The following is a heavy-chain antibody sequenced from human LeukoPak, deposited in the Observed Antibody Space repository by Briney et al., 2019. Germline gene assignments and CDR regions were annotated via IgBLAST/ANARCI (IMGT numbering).Heavy chain of an antibody. CDR2: INPNSGGT. CDR3: ARDRGYSYEGD. CDR1: GYTFTGYY. J-gene: IGHJ4*02. V-gene: IGHV1-2*06. Sequence: GASVKVCCKASGYTFTGYYMHWVRQAPGQGLEWMGRINPNSGGTNYAQKFQGRVTITADESTSTAYMELSSLRSEDTAVYYCARDRGYSYEGDWGQGTLVTVSS. D-gene: IGHD5-18*01.